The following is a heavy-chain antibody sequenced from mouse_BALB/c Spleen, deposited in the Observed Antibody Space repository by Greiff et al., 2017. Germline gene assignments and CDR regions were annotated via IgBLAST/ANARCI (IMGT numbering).Heavy chain of an antibody. CDR3: ARRRDYYGSSSYYAMDY. CDR1: GFTFSSYA. Sequence: EVQVVESGGGLVKPGGSLKLSCAASGFTFSSYAMSWVRQSPEKRLEWVAEISSGGSYTYYPDTVTGRFTISRDNAKNTLYLEMSSLRSEDTAMYYCARRRDYYGSSSYYAMDYWGQGTSVTVSS. D-gene: IGHD1-1*01. CDR2: ISSGGSYT. V-gene: IGHV5-9-4*01. J-gene: IGHJ4*01.